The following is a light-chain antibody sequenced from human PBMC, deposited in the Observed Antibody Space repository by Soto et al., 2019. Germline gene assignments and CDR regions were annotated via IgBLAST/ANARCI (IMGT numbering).Light chain of an antibody. J-gene: IGKJ4*01. CDR1: LSISGY. CDR3: QQLDRYPLT. CDR2: SAS. V-gene: IGKV1-9*01. Sequence: DIQVTQSPSSLSAYVGDRLSLHCRASLSISGYLDWYQQKPGRVPRLLIYSASSLQSGVPSRFSGSGSGTEFTLTISSLQPEDFASYYCQQLDRYPLTFGGGTKVDIK.